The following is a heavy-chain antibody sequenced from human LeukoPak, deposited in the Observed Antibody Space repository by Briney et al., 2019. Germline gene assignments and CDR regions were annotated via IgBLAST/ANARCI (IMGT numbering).Heavy chain of an antibody. D-gene: IGHD3-10*01. CDR3: ARERQDTIVHSGAFDI. CDR1: GFTFSTYF. Sequence: GRSLRLSCAASGFTFSTYFMHWVRQAPGKGLEWVAVIASDGSHTFYVESVKARFTISRDNSKNTLYLQMNSLRAEDTAVYFCARERQDTIVHSGAFDIWGQGTMVTVSS. J-gene: IGHJ3*02. CDR2: IASDGSHT. V-gene: IGHV3-30-3*01.